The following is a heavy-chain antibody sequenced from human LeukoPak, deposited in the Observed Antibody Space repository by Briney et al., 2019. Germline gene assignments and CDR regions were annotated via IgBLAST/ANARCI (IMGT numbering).Heavy chain of an antibody. CDR2: ISSSGRTT. V-gene: IGHV3-48*03. CDR3: ARVQWLVGSDY. J-gene: IGHJ4*02. D-gene: IGHD6-19*01. Sequence: GGSLRLSCAASGFIFSNYAMSWVRQAPGKGLEWVSYISSSGRTTYNADSVKGRFTISRDNAKNSLYLQMNSLRAEDTAVYYCARVQWLVGSDYWGQGTLVTVSS. CDR1: GFIFSNYA.